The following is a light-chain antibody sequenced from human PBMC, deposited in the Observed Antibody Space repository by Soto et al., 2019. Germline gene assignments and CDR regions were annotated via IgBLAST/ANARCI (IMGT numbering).Light chain of an antibody. CDR1: QGIRHY. J-gene: IGKJ4*01. CDR3: QQDYNSPRT. Sequence: AIQMTQSPSSLSASVGDRVTITCRASQGIRHYLGWYQQKPGNAPKLLIYAASSLQTGVPSRFSGSGSGTDFTLTISRLQPEDFATYYCQQDYNSPRTFGGGTKVEIK. V-gene: IGKV1-6*01. CDR2: AAS.